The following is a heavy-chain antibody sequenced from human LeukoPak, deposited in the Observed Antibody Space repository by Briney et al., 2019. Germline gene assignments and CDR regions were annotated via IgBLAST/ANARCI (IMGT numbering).Heavy chain of an antibody. CDR1: GFTVSSNY. Sequence: PGGSLRLSCAASGFTVSSNYKSWVRQAPGKGLEWVSVIYSGGSTYYADSVKGRFTISRDNSKNTLCLQMNSLRAEDTAVYYCARDVVITSTVSKRVREYYYYYEGMDVWGQGTTVTVSS. V-gene: IGHV3-66*01. J-gene: IGHJ6*02. D-gene: IGHD1-14*01. CDR3: ARDVVITSTVSKRVREYYYYYEGMDV. CDR2: IYSGGST.